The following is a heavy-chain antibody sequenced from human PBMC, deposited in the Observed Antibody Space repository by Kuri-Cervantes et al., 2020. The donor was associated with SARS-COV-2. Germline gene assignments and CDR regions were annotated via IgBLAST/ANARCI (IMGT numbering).Heavy chain of an antibody. V-gene: IGHV3-30-3*01. J-gene: IGHJ4*02. D-gene: IGHD2-2*01. Sequence: GESLKISCAASGFTFSSYAMHWVRQAPGKGLEWVAVISYDGSNKYYADSVKGRFTISRDNSKNTLYLQMNSLRAGDTAVYYCARTLGEDIVVVPAATFDYWGQGTLVTVSS. CDR3: ARTLGEDIVVVPAATFDY. CDR2: ISYDGSNK. CDR1: GFTFSSYA.